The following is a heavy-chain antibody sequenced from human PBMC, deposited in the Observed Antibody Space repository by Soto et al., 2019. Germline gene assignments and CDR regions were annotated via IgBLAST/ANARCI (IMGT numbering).Heavy chain of an antibody. CDR3: VRLIGNSWLDS. V-gene: IGHV6-1*01. CDR1: GDSVSSDSTT. CDR2: TYYRSKWYF. Sequence: PQTLSLTCAISGDSVSSDSTTWNWIRPSPSRGLEWLGRTYYRSKWYFDYAISVKSRITINPDTSNNQLSLQLNSVTPDDTAVYYCVRLIGNSWLDSWGQGTLVTVSS. J-gene: IGHJ5*01. D-gene: IGHD2-8*01.